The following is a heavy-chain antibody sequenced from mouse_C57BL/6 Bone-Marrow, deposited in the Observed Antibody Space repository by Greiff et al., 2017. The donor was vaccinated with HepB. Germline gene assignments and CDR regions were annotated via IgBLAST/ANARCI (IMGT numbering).Heavy chain of an antibody. V-gene: IGHV1-69*01. Sequence: VQLQQPGAELVMPGASVKLSCKASGYTFTSYWMHWVKQRPGQGLEWIGEIDPSDSYTNYNQKFKGKSTLTVDKSSSTAYMQLSSLTSEDSAVYYCASSTVVGYFDVGGTGTTVTVSS. CDR2: IDPSDSYT. CDR1: GYTFTSYW. CDR3: ASSTVVGYFDV. D-gene: IGHD1-1*01. J-gene: IGHJ1*03.